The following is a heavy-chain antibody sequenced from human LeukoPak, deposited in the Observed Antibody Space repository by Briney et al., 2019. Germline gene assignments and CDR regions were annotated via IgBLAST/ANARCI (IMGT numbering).Heavy chain of an antibody. CDR2: ITSRSTTK. Sequence: PGGSLRLSFAASGFTFSIHSMHWVRQAPGRGLEWVSYITSRSTTKQYADSVKGRFTISRENAKNSLYLQMNSLRDEDTAVYYCARVQTSAFDIWGHGTMVTVSS. V-gene: IGHV3-48*02. D-gene: IGHD1-1*01. CDR1: GFTFSIHS. CDR3: ARVQTSAFDI. J-gene: IGHJ3*02.